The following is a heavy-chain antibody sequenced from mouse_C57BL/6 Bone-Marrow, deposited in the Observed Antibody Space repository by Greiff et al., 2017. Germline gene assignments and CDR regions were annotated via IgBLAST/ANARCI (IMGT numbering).Heavy chain of an antibody. CDR2: IDPENGDT. J-gene: IGHJ4*01. D-gene: IGHD2-3*01. CDR1: GFNIKDDY. CDR3: TFDGPYYAMDY. Sequence: EVQLQQSGAELVRPGASVKLSCTASGFNIKDDYMHWVKQRPEQGLEWIGWIDPENGDTEYASKFQGKAPITADTSSNTAYLQLSSLTSEDTAVYYCTFDGPYYAMDYWGQGTSVTVSS. V-gene: IGHV14-4*01.